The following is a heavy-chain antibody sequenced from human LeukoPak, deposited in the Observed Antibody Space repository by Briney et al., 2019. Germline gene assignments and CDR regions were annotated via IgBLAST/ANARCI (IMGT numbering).Heavy chain of an antibody. D-gene: IGHD2-21*02. Sequence: ASVKVSCKASGYTFTSYGISWVRQAPGQGLEWMGWISAYNGNTNYAQKLQGRVTMTRETSTSTAYMELRSLTSDDTAVYYCAREVCGDCPTHYHGMDVWGQGTTATVSS. J-gene: IGHJ6*02. CDR3: AREVCGDCPTHYHGMDV. V-gene: IGHV1-18*01. CDR2: ISAYNGNT. CDR1: GYTFTSYG.